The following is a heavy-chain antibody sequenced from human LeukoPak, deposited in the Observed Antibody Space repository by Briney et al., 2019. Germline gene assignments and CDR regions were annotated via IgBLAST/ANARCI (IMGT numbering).Heavy chain of an antibody. J-gene: IGHJ3*02. V-gene: IGHV3-48*02. CDR1: GFRFSDYS. CDR2: ILNTGTLI. D-gene: IGHD6-19*01. Sequence: GGSLRLSCVASGFRFSDYSMNWVRQAPGKGREWRSDILNTGTLINYADSVEGRFTISRDNAKNSLYLQLNSLRDEDTAVYYCARDVPDSSWGPFDIWGQGTMVTVSS. CDR3: ARDVPDSSWGPFDI.